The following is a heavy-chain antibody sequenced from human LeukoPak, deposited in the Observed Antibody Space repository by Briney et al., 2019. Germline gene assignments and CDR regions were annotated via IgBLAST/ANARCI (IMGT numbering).Heavy chain of an antibody. Sequence: ASVKVSCKASGYTFTSYYMHWVRQAPGQGLEWMGIINPSGGSTSYAQKFQGRVTMTRDTSTSTVYMELSSLRSEGTAVYYCARDTYYYDSSGYFFDYWGQGTLVTVSS. CDR2: INPSGGST. CDR3: ARDTYYYDSSGYFFDY. CDR1: GYTFTSYY. D-gene: IGHD3-22*01. J-gene: IGHJ4*02. V-gene: IGHV1-46*03.